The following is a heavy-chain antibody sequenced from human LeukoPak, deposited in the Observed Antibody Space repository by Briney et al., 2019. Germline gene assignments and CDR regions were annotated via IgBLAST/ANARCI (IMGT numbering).Heavy chain of an antibody. CDR1: GFTFSSYS. Sequence: GGSLRLSCAASGFTFSSYSMNWVRQAPGKGLEWVSSISSSSSYIYYADSVKGRFTISRDNAKNSLYLQMSSLRAEDTAVYYCARSGASTGFDWGQGTLVTVSS. V-gene: IGHV3-21*01. J-gene: IGHJ4*02. CDR2: ISSSSSYI. CDR3: ARSGASTGFD. D-gene: IGHD1-1*01.